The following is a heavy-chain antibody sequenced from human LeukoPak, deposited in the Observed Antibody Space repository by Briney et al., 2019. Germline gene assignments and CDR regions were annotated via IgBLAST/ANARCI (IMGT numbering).Heavy chain of an antibody. D-gene: IGHD5-12*01. CDR2: IKQDGSEK. Sequence: PGGSLRLSCAASGFTFSSYWMSWVRQAPGKGLEWVANIKQDGSEKCYVDSVKGRFTISRDNAKNSLYLQMNSLRAEDTAVYYCARGPGYSGYDTFDYWGQGTLVTVSS. CDR1: GFTFSSYW. CDR3: ARGPGYSGYDTFDY. V-gene: IGHV3-7*03. J-gene: IGHJ4*02.